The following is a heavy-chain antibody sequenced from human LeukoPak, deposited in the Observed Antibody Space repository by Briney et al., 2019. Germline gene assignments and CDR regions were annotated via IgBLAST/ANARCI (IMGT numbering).Heavy chain of an antibody. D-gene: IGHD3-22*01. CDR1: GGSISSSSYY. Sequence: PSETLSLTCTVSGGSISSSSYYWSWIRQPAGKGLEWIGRIYTSGSTNYNPSLKSRVAISVDTSKNQFSLKLSSVTAADTAVYYCARGGYYGSSGYDWFDPWGQGTLVTVSS. V-gene: IGHV4-61*02. J-gene: IGHJ5*02. CDR3: ARGGYYGSSGYDWFDP. CDR2: IYTSGST.